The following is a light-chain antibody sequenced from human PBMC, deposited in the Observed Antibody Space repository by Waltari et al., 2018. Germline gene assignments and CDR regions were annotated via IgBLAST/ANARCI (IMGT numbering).Light chain of an antibody. CDR3: SSYTTTNIVV. CDR1: SSDIGAYNF. Sequence: QSALTQPASVSGSPGQSITLSCTGSSSDIGAYNFVSWYQQHPGKAPQLMIYDVSKRPSGVSNRFSGSKSGNTAFLTIYGLQVEDEADYFCSSYTTTNIVVFGGGTELTVL. J-gene: IGLJ2*01. V-gene: IGLV2-14*03. CDR2: DVS.